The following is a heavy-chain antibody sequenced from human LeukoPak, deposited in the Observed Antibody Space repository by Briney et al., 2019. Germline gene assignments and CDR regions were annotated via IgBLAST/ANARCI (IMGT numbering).Heavy chain of an antibody. J-gene: IGHJ4*02. V-gene: IGHV3-30*18. CDR3: AKDRRNGPDRVVLDY. CDR1: GFTFSSYG. Sequence: PGGSLRLSCAASGFTFSSYGMHWVRQAPGKGLEWVAVISYDGSNKYYADSVKGRFTISRDNSKNTLYLQMNSLRAEDTAVYYCAKDRRNGPDRVVLDYWGQGTLVTVSS. D-gene: IGHD1-14*01. CDR2: ISYDGSNK.